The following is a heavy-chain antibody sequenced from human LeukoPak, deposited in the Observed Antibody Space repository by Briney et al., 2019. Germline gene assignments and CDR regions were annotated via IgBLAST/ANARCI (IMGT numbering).Heavy chain of an antibody. V-gene: IGHV1-2*02. CDR2: LNPNSGGT. CDR3: ARDHGDYVQYNWFDP. CDR1: GYTFTVYY. J-gene: IGHJ5*02. D-gene: IGHD4-17*01. Sequence: ASVTVSFKASGYTFTVYYMHWVRQAPGQGLEWLGWLNPNSGGTKYAQKFQGRVTMTRDTSIRTAYMELSGLKSDDTAVYYCARDHGDYVQYNWFDPWGQGTLVTVSS.